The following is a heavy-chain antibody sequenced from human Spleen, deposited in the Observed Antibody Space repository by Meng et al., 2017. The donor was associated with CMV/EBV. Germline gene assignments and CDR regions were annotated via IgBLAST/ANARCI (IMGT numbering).Heavy chain of an antibody. CDR2: ISGSGGST. Sequence: GESLKIPCAAPGFTFRSHAMSWVRQAPGKGLEWVSAISGSGGSTYYADSVKGRFTIARDNSKNTLYLQMNSLKTEDTAVYYCTTDKDIVVVPAAIGGYYHYYGMDVWGQGTTVTVSS. CDR1: GFTFRSHA. D-gene: IGHD2-2*02. J-gene: IGHJ6*02. V-gene: IGHV3-23*01. CDR3: TTDKDIVVVPAAIGGYYHYYGMDV.